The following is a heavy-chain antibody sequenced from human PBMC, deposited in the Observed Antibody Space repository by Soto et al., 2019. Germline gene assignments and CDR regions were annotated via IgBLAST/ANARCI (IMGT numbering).Heavy chain of an antibody. CDR2: INPNSGGT. Sequence: QVQLVQSGAEVKKPGASVKVSCKASGYTFTGYYMHWVRQAPGQGLEWMGWINPNSGGTNYAQKFQGRVTMTRDTSISTAYMELSRLRSDDTAVYYCARDLTRRLGYCSGGSCYKGFGYWGQGTLVTVSS. CDR1: GYTFTGYY. D-gene: IGHD2-15*01. J-gene: IGHJ4*02. CDR3: ARDLTRRLGYCSGGSCYKGFGY. V-gene: IGHV1-2*02.